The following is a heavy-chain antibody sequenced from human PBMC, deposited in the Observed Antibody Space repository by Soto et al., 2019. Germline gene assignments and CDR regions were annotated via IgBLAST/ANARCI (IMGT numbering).Heavy chain of an antibody. D-gene: IGHD3-22*01. CDR3: AREDSSSLYYYDSAPPD. CDR1: GFTFSSYA. J-gene: IGHJ4*02. CDR2: ISYDGSNK. Sequence: PGGSLRLSCAASGFTFSSYAMHWVRQAPGKGLEWVAVISYDGSNKYYADSVKGRFTISRDNSKNTLYLQMNSLRAEDTAVYYCAREDSSSLYYYDSAPPDWGQGTLVTVSS. V-gene: IGHV3-30-3*01.